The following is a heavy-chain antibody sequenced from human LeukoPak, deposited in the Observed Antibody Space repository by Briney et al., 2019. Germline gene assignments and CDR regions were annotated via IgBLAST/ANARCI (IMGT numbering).Heavy chain of an antibody. V-gene: IGHV3-7*01. D-gene: IGHD1-26*01. CDR2: IKQDGSEK. CDR3: ARDSWELRGP. J-gene: IGHJ4*02. Sequence: PGGSLRLSCAASGFTFSIYAMSWVRQAPGKGLEWVANIKQDGSEKYYVDSVKGRFTISRDNAKNSLYLQMNSLRAEDTAVYYCARDSWELRGPWGQGTLVTVSS. CDR1: GFTFSIYA.